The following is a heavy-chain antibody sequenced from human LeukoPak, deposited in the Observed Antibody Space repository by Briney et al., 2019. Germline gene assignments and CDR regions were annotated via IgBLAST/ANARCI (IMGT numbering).Heavy chain of an antibody. CDR1: GFSFRSYT. D-gene: IGHD2-2*01. J-gene: IGHJ4*02. V-gene: IGHV3-48*01. CDR2: IGTSSATI. CDR3: AREIQEYCSSTSCHRPFDY. Sequence: GGSLRLSCAASGFSFRSYTMNWVRQPPGKGLEWVSNIGTSSATIYYADSVKGRFTISRDNAKNSLYLQMNSLRAEDTAVYYCAREIQEYCSSTSCHRPFDYWGQGTLVTVSS.